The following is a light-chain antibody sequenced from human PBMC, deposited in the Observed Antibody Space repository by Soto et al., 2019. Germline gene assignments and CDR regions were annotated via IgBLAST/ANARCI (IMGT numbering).Light chain of an antibody. CDR2: GNT. V-gene: IGLV1-40*01. CDR1: SSNIGAGYD. CDR3: LSLDSSLSVV. J-gene: IGLJ2*01. Sequence: QSVLTQPPSVSGAPGQRVTISCTGSSSNIGAGYDVHWYQQLPRRAPKLLIYGNTNRPSGVPDRFSGSKSGTSAALAITGLQAEDEADYYCLSLDSSLSVVFGGGTKLTVL.